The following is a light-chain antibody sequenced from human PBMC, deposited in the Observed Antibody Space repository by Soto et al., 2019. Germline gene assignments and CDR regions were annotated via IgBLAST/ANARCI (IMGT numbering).Light chain of an antibody. V-gene: IGKV1-27*01. CDR1: QGIRNY. CDR3: QKYDGAPWT. J-gene: IGKJ1*01. CDR2: GAS. Sequence: DIQMTQSPASLSASVGDRVTITCLASQGIRNYLAWYQHKPGKVPNLLIYGASTLQLGVPSRFSGSGSGTDFSLTISSLQPEDVAVYYCQKYDGAPWTFGQGTKVDIK.